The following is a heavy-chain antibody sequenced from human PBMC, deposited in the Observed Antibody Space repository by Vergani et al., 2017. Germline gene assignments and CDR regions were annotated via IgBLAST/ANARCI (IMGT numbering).Heavy chain of an antibody. CDR3: ARVYCSGGSCYPPLYYYYYYMDV. Sequence: QVQLVQSGAEVKKPGASVKVSCKASGYTFTRYAMHWVRQAPGQRLEWMGWTNAGNGNTKYSQKFQGRVTITRDTSASTAYMELSSLRAEDTAVYYCARVYCSGGSCYPPLYYYYYYMDVWGKGTTVTVSS. J-gene: IGHJ6*03. CDR1: GYTFTRYA. V-gene: IGHV1-3*01. CDR2: TNAGNGNT. D-gene: IGHD2-15*01.